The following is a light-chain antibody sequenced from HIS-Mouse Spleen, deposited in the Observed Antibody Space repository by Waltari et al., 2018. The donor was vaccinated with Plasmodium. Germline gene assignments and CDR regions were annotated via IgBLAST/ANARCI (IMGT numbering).Light chain of an antibody. Sequence: SYELTQPPSVSMSPGQTARITCSGDALPQQYAYWYQQKSGQAPGLVIYEDSKRPAGIPERFSGSSSGTMATLTISGAQVEDEADYYCYSTDSSGNHRVFGGGTKLTVL. CDR2: EDS. CDR3: YSTDSSGNHRV. CDR1: ALPQQY. V-gene: IGLV3-10*01. J-gene: IGLJ3*02.